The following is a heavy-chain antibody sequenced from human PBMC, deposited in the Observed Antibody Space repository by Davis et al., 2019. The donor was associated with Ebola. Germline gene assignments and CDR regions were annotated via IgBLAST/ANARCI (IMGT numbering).Heavy chain of an antibody. Sequence: HSQTLSLTCAISGDRVSINSGGWNWIRQSPSRGLEWLGRTYYTSKWHNDYGESVKSRITINPDTSKNQLSLQLNSVTPEDTAVYYCVRGWGRSGLDVWGQGTTVTVSS. CDR2: TYYTSKWHN. CDR3: VRGWGRSGLDV. D-gene: IGHD3-16*01. V-gene: IGHV6-1*01. J-gene: IGHJ6*02. CDR1: GDRVSINSGG.